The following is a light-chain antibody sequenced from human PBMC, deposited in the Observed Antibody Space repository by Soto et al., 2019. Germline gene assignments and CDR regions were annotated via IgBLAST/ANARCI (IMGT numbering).Light chain of an antibody. CDR1: ENVDIY. Sequence: ETVLTQSPATLSLSPGERATLSCRASENVDIYLAWYQQKPGQAPRLLIYDGSNRATGIPARFSGSGSGTDVTLTISSLEPEDFAVYYCQQRRNWPPLTFGGGTRVEIK. V-gene: IGKV3-11*01. J-gene: IGKJ4*01. CDR2: DGS. CDR3: QQRRNWPPLT.